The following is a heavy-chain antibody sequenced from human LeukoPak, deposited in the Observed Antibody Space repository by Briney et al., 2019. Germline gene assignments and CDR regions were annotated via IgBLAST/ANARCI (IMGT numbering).Heavy chain of an antibody. CDR1: GFTFSNAW. J-gene: IGHJ4*02. CDR2: IKSKTDGGTT. Sequence: KTGGSLRLSCAASGFTFSNAWMSWVRQAPGKGLEWVGRIKSKTDGGTTDYAAPVKGRFTISRDDSKNTLYLQMNSLKTEDTAVYYCTSTTMVTTFDYWGQGTLVTVSS. CDR3: TSTTMVTTFDY. D-gene: IGHD5-18*01. V-gene: IGHV3-15*01.